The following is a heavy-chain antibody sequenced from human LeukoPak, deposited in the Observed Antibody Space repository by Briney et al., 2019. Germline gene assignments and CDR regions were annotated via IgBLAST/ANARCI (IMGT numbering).Heavy chain of an antibody. CDR2: IIPIFGTA. CDR1: GYTFTSYY. Sequence: SVKVSCKASGYTFTSYYMHWVRQAPGQGLEWMGRIIPIFGTANYAQKFQGRVTITTDESTSTAYMELSSLRSEDTAVYYCARDGRGYSYGEFDFDYWGQGTLVTVSS. CDR3: ARDGRGYSYGEFDFDY. V-gene: IGHV1-69*05. J-gene: IGHJ4*02. D-gene: IGHD5-18*01.